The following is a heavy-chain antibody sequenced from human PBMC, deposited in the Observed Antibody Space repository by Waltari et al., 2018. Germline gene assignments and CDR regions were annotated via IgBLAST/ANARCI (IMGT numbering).Heavy chain of an antibody. V-gene: IGHV1-8*03. CDR1: GYTFTSYD. D-gene: IGHD1-1*01. CDR2: ISPNRDNT. CDR3: ARATGPVPDC. J-gene: IGHJ4*02. Sequence: QVQLVQSGAEAKKPGASVKVSCKASGYTFTSYDINWVRQATGQGVEWKGRISPNRDNTGNAQEFQGVDTITRNTSISTAYMELSSLGSEDTAVYYCARATGPVPDCWRQGTLVTVSS.